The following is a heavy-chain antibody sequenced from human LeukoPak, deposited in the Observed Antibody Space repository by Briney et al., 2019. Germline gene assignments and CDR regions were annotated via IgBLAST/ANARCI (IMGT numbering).Heavy chain of an antibody. CDR1: GYTFTGYY. CDR3: ARDLYDYVWGSYRYSWFDP. CDR2: INPNSGGT. Sequence: ASVKVSCKTSGYTFTGYYMHWVRQAPGQGLEWMGWINPNSGGTNYAQKFQGRVTMTRDTSISTAYMELSRLRSDDTAVYYCARDLYDYVWGSYRYSWFDPWGQGTLVTVSS. V-gene: IGHV1-2*02. D-gene: IGHD3-16*02. J-gene: IGHJ5*02.